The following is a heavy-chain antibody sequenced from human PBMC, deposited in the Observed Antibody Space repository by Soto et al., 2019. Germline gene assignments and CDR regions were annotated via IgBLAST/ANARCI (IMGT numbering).Heavy chain of an antibody. CDR2: ISYDGINK. V-gene: IGHV3-30*18. D-gene: IGHD2-21*02. CDR1: GFTFGTYG. Sequence: GGSLRLSCAASGFTFGTYGIQWVRQAPGKGLEWVAIISYDGINKYYGDFVEGRFTISRDNSKNTLELQMNSLRAEDTAVYFCAKQYCGGDCPNYYSGLDVWGQGTTVTVSS. CDR3: AKQYCGGDCPNYYSGLDV. J-gene: IGHJ6*02.